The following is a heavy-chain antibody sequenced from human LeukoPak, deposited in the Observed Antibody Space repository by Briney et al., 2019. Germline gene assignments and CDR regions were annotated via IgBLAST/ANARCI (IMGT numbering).Heavy chain of an antibody. V-gene: IGHV1-8*03. CDR2: MNPNSGNT. Sequence: ASVKVSCKASGYTFTSYDINWVRQATGQGLEWMGWMNPNSGNTGYAQKFQGRVTITRNTSISTAYMELSSLRSEDTAVYYCARDAIASDAGGFDYWGQGTLVTVSS. CDR1: GYTFTSYD. J-gene: IGHJ4*02. CDR3: ARDAIASDAGGFDY. D-gene: IGHD6-13*01.